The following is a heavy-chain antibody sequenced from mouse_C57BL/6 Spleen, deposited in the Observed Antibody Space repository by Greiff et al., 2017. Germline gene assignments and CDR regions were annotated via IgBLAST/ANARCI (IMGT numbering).Heavy chain of an antibody. CDR1: GYTFTSYG. CDR3: ARALFITTVVAPFAY. D-gene: IGHD1-1*01. V-gene: IGHV1-81*01. CDR2: IYPRSGNT. Sequence: VQLQESGAELARPGASVKLSCKASGYTFTSYGISWVKQRTGQGLEWIGEIYPRSGNTYYNEKFKGKATLTADKSSSTAYMELRSLTSEDSAVYFCARALFITTVVAPFAYWCQGTLFIVSA. J-gene: IGHJ3*01.